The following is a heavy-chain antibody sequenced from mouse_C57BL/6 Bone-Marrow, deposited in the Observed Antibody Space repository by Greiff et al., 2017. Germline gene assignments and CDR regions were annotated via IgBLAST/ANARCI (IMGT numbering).Heavy chain of an antibody. CDR3: ARKLRGYYFDY. D-gene: IGHD1-1*01. Sequence: VQLQQPGAELVKPGASVKLSCKASGYTFTSYWMHWVKQRPGQGLEWIGMIHPNSGSTNYNEKFKSKATLTVDKSSSTAYMQLSSLTSEDSAVYYCARKLRGYYFDYWGQGTTLTVSS. J-gene: IGHJ2*01. V-gene: IGHV1-64*01. CDR1: GYTFTSYW. CDR2: IHPNSGST.